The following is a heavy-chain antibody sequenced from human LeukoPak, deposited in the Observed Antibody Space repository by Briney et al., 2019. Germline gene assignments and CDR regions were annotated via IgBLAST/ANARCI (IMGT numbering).Heavy chain of an antibody. J-gene: IGHJ6*02. V-gene: IGHV3-30*18. CDR3: AKDDYGMDV. CDR1: GFTFSDFA. CDR2: ILHDGSTT. Sequence: GGSLRLSCAASGFTFSDFAMHWVRQAPGKGLEWVAIILHDGSTTYYADSVKGRFTVSRDNSKNTLYVQVNGLRAEDTAVYYCAKDDYGMDVWGQGATVTVSS.